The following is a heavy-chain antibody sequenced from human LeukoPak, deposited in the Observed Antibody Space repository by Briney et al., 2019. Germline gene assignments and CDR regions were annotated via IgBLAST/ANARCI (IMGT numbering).Heavy chain of an antibody. CDR2: INPSGGST. CDR3: ARGRTTQSYASSGFYPLDY. J-gene: IGHJ4*02. V-gene: IGHV1-46*01. Sequence: ASVKVSCKASGYTFTNYYIHWVRQAPGQGLEWMGMINPSGGSTVYAQMLQGRLTMTRDLSSRTVYMELNSLTSEDTAVYYCARGRTTQSYASSGFYPLDYWGQGTVVTVSS. CDR1: GYTFTNYY. D-gene: IGHD3-22*01.